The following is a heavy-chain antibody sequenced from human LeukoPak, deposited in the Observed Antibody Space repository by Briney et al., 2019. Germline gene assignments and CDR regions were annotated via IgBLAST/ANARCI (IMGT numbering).Heavy chain of an antibody. Sequence: PSETLSLTCALYGGSFSGYYWSWIRQPPGKGLEWIGEINHSGSTNYKPSLKSRVTISVDTSKNQFSLKLSSVTAADTAVYYCARDRRLWGSTQIDIWGQGTMVTVSS. D-gene: IGHD3-16*01. CDR2: INHSGST. CDR1: GGSFSGYY. V-gene: IGHV4-34*01. CDR3: ARDRRLWGSTQIDI. J-gene: IGHJ3*02.